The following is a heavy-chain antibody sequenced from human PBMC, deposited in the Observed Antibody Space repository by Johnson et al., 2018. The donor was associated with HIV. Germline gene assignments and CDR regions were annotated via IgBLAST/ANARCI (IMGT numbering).Heavy chain of an antibody. CDR3: ARELSHDAFDI. CDR2: IYSGGST. J-gene: IGHJ3*02. Sequence: MQLVESGGGVVQPGRSLRLSCAASGFTFSSNYMSWVRQAPGKGLEWVSVIYSGGSTYYADSVKGRFTISRDNSKNTLYLQMNSLRAEDTAAYYCARELSHDAFDIWGQGTMVTVSS. V-gene: IGHV3-66*01. D-gene: IGHD3-3*02. CDR1: GFTFSSNY.